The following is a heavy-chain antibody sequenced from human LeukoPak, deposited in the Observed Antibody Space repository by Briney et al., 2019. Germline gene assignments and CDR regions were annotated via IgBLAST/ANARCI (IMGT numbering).Heavy chain of an antibody. Sequence: GGSLRLSCAASGFTFSSSIMSWVRQAPGKGLEWVSVISGSDGSTYYTDSVKGRFTISRDNSKSTLYLQMNSLRAEDTAVYYCAKNPLYYYDSSGYCDYWGQGTLVTVSS. CDR3: AKNPLYYYDSSGYCDY. J-gene: IGHJ4*02. CDR2: ISGSDGST. D-gene: IGHD3-22*01. V-gene: IGHV3-23*01. CDR1: GFTFSSSI.